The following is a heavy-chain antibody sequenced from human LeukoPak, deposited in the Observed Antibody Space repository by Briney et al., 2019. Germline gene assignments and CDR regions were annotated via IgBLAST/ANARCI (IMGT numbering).Heavy chain of an antibody. CDR2: IKQDGSEK. CDR3: ARVPAMVSY. CDR1: GVTFSSYW. D-gene: IGHD5-18*01. J-gene: IGHJ4*02. V-gene: IGHV3-7*01. Sequence: GGSLRLSCAASGVTFSSYWMSWVRQAPGKGLEWVANIKQDGSEKYYVDSVKGRFTISRDNAKNSLYLQMNSLRAEDTAVYYCARVPAMVSYWGQGTLVTVPS.